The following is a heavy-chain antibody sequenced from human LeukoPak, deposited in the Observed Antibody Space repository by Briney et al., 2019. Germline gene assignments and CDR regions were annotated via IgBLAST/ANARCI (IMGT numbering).Heavy chain of an antibody. CDR3: ARDLVRGVIGYYYGMDV. CDR2: IIPILGIA. V-gene: IGHV1-69*04. D-gene: IGHD3-10*01. J-gene: IGHJ6*02. Sequence: ASVKVSCKASGGTFSSFSISWVRQAPGQGLEWMGRIIPILGIANYAQKFQGRVTITADKSTSTAYMELSSLRSEDTAVYYCARDLVRGVIGYYYGMDVWGQRTTVTVSS. CDR1: GGTFSSFS.